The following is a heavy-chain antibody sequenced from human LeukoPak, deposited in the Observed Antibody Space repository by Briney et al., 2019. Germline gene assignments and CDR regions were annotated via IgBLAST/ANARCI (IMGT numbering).Heavy chain of an antibody. CDR2: ISAYNGNT. CDR3: ARGEDCSSTSCYGHYYYYYMDV. V-gene: IGHV1-18*01. Sequence: ASVKVSCKASGYTFTSYGISWVRQAPGQGLEWMGWISAYNGNTNYAQKLQGRVTMTTDTSTSTAYMELRSLRSDDTAVYYCARGEDCSSTSCYGHYYYYYMDVWGKGTTVTVSS. D-gene: IGHD2-2*01. J-gene: IGHJ6*03. CDR1: GYTFTSYG.